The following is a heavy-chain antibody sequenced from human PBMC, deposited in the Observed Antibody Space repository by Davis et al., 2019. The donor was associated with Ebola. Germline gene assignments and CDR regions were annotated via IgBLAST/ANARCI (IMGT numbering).Heavy chain of an antibody. V-gene: IGHV3-21*01. CDR1: GFTFSSYR. CDR2: ISSSSGYI. Sequence: GESLKISCAASGFTFSSYRMNWVRQAPGKGLEWVSSISSSSGYIYYADSVKGRFTISRDNAKNSLYLQMNSLRDEDTAVYFCARRILSPSRGGMDVWGRGTTVIVSS. J-gene: IGHJ6*02. CDR3: ARRILSPSRGGMDV. D-gene: IGHD2-15*01.